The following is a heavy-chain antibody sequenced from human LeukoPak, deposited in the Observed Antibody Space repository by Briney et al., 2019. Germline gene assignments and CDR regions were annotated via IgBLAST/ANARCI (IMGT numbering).Heavy chain of an antibody. Sequence: SVKVSCKASGGTFSSYAISWVRQAPGQGLEWMGRIIPIFGTANFAQKFQGRVTITTDESTSTAYMELSSLRSEDTAVYYCARESVPPYCGGDCCLDYWGQGTLVTVSS. CDR2: IIPIFGTA. J-gene: IGHJ4*02. CDR3: ARESVPPYCGGDCCLDY. D-gene: IGHD2-21*02. CDR1: GGTFSSYA. V-gene: IGHV1-69*05.